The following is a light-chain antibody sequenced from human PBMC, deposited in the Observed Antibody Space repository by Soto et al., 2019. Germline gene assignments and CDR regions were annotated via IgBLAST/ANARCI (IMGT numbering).Light chain of an antibody. CDR3: QHYGGSPLFT. V-gene: IGKV3-20*01. CDR2: GAS. CDR1: QSVNSRH. Sequence: EIVLTQSPGTLSLSPGERATLSCRTSQSVNSRHLAWYQQKPAQAPRLLIYGASSRSTGIPDRFSGSGSGTDFALTISRLEPEDFAVYSCQHYGGSPLFTFGPGTKVEIK. J-gene: IGKJ3*01.